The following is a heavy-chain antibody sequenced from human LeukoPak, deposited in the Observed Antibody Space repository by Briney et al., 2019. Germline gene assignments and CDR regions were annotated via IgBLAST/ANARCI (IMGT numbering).Heavy chain of an antibody. CDR3: ARDYGSGWHDFDY. D-gene: IGHD6-19*01. CDR1: GFTFSNYG. Sequence: EGSLRLSCAASGFTFSNYGLNWVRHAPGKGLEWVSSISSGSRYIYYADSVKGRFTISRDNTRNSLYLQMNSLRGEDTAVYYCARDYGSGWHDFDYWGQGTLVTVSS. V-gene: IGHV3-21*01. J-gene: IGHJ4*02. CDR2: ISSGSRYI.